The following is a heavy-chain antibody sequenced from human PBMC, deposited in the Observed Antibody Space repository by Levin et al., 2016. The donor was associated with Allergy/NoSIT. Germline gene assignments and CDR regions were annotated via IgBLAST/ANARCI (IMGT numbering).Heavy chain of an antibody. Sequence: SETLSLTCTVSGDSVSDYYWSWVRQSPGKGLEWIGFIYYRGTTNYNPSLKSRVTMSVDTSKNHFFLRLTSLTATDTAVYYCARHLGRWQPPSPTPPNWFFDLWGRGTLVTVSS. CDR2: IYYRGTT. V-gene: IGHV4-59*08. D-gene: IGHD5-24*01. CDR3: ARHLGRWQPPSPTPPNWFFDL. J-gene: IGHJ2*01. CDR1: GDSVSDYY.